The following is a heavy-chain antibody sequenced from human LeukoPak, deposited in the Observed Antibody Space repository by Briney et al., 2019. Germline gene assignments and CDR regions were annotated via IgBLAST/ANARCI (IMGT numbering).Heavy chain of an antibody. J-gene: IGHJ4*02. D-gene: IGHD3-16*01. V-gene: IGHV3-64D*06. CDR3: VKDFGRVRGTPDS. CDR1: GFVFSIYT. CDR2: ISGSGNGAST. Sequence: PGGSLRLSCSASGFVFSIYTMYWVRQAPGKGPEYVSTISGSGNGASTYCADSVKGRFTISRDDSKSLLYLQMNGLRGEDTAVYYCVKDFGRVRGTPDSWGQGTLVTVSP.